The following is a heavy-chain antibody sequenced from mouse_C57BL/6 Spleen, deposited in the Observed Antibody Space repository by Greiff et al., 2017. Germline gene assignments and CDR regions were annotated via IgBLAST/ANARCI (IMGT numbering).Heavy chain of an antibody. CDR2: INPSNGST. J-gene: IGHJ4*01. V-gene: IGHV1-53*01. Sequence: QVQLQQPGTELVKPGASVKLSCKASGYTFTSYWMHWVKQRPGQGLEWIGKINPSNGSTNYNEKFKSKATLTVNKSTSTAYMQLRIQPSEDSAVYEYAGMYDYYGYYAKGDWGQGTSVTVAS. CDR1: GYTFTSYW. CDR3: AGMYDYYGYYAKGD. D-gene: IGHD1-2*01.